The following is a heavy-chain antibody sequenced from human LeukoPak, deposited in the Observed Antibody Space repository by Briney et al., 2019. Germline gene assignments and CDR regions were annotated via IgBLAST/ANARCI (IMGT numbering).Heavy chain of an antibody. J-gene: IGHJ4*02. V-gene: IGHV3-30-3*01. D-gene: IGHD6-19*01. CDR3: ARDGGYIRQWLAY. CDR2: ISYDGSNK. CDR1: GFTSSSYA. Sequence: PGGSLRLSCAASGFTSSSYAMHWVRQAPGKGLEWVAVISYDGSNKYYADSVKGRFTISRDNSKNTLYLQMNSLRAEDTAVHYCARDGGYIRQWLAYWGQGTLVTVSS.